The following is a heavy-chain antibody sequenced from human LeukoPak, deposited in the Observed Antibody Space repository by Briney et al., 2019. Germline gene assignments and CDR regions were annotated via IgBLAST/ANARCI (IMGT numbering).Heavy chain of an antibody. CDR2: ISYDGSNK. CDR3: ARARTGYSYGSHDAFDI. J-gene: IGHJ3*02. D-gene: IGHD5-18*01. V-gene: IGHV3-30*04. CDR1: GFTFSSYA. Sequence: PGRSLRLSCAASGFTFSSYAMHWVRQAPGKGLEWVAVISYDGSNKYYADSVKGRFTISRDNSKNTLYLQMNSLRAEDTAVYYCARARTGYSYGSHDAFDIWGQGTMVTVSS.